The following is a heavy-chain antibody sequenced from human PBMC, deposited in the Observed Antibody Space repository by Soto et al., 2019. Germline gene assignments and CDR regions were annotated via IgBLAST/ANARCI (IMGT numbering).Heavy chain of an antibody. D-gene: IGHD3-22*01. V-gene: IGHV3-23*01. J-gene: IGHJ6*01. CDR2: ISGSGDST. CDR1: GFTFSSYA. CDR3: ARVNYDSSGYYYYYGMDV. Sequence: EVQLLEAGGGLVQPGGSLRLSCAASGFTFSSYAMSWVRQAPGKGLEWVSAISGSGDSTYYADSVKGRFTISRDNSKNTLYLQMNSLRAEDTAVYYCARVNYDSSGYYYYYGMDVWGQGTTVTVSS.